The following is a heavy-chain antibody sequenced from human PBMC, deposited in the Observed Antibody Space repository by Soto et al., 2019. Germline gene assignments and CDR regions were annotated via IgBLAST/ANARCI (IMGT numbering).Heavy chain of an antibody. CDR2: IYYSGST. D-gene: IGHD6-19*01. V-gene: IGHV4-30-4*01. J-gene: IGHJ4*02. Sequence: PSETLSLTCTVSGGSISSGDYYWSWIRQPPGKGLEWIGYIYYSGSTYYNPSLKSRVTISVDTSKNQFSLKLSSVTAADTAVYYCARHVNLPLAGTGFDYWGQGTLVTVSS. CDR3: ARHVNLPLAGTGFDY. CDR1: GGSISSGDYY.